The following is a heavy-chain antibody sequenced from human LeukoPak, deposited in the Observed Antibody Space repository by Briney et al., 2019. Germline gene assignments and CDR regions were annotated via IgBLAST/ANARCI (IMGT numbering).Heavy chain of an antibody. CDR1: GFTFSEVW. D-gene: IGHD5-24*01. CDR2: ISGSGGRT. V-gene: IGHV3-23*01. J-gene: IGHJ4*02. Sequence: GGSLRLSCAASGFTFSEVWMSWVRQAPGKGLEWVSTISGSGGRTYYADSVKGRFTISRDNSKNTLYLQMNSLRAEDTAVYYCAKVCGRDGCSAPLVYFDYWGQGTLVIGSS. CDR3: AKVCGRDGCSAPLVYFDY.